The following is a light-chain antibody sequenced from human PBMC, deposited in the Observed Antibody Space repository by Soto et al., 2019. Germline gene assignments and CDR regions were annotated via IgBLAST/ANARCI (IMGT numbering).Light chain of an antibody. CDR1: QSVNNY. J-gene: IGKJ3*01. Sequence: EIVLTQSPATLSLSPGERATLSCRASQSVNNYLARSQQRPGQAPRLLIYDSSNRATGIPARFSGSGSGTDFTLTISSLVPEDFAVYYCQHRNNRPFSFGPGTKVDIK. V-gene: IGKV3-11*01. CDR2: DSS. CDR3: QHRNNRPFS.